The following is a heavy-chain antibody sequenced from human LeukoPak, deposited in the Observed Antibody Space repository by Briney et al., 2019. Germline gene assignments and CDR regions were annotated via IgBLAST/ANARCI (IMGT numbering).Heavy chain of an antibody. CDR2: ISGSGGST. CDR1: GFTFSSYA. Sequence: GGSLRLSCAASGFTFSSYAMSWVRQAPGKGLEWVSVISGSGGSTYYADSVKGRFTISRDNSKNTLYLQMDSLRAEDTAVYYCVSGRGYCSAAFDYWGQGTLVTVSS. V-gene: IGHV3-23*01. CDR3: VSGRGYCSAAFDY. J-gene: IGHJ4*02. D-gene: IGHD6-19*01.